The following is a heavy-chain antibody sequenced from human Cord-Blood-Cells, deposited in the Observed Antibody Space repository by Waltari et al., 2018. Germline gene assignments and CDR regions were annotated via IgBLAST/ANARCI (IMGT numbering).Heavy chain of an antibody. V-gene: IGHV4-39*01. CDR2: IYYSGST. D-gene: IGHD2-2*01. CDR3: ATQRPDCSSTSCYREANYYYYYMDV. CDR1: GGSISSSSYY. J-gene: IGHJ6*03. Sequence: QLQLQESGPGLVKPSATLSLTCTVSGGSISSSSYYWGWIRHPPGKGLAWIGSIYYSGSTYYNPSLKSRVTISVDTSKNQFSLKLSSVTAADTAVYYCATQRPDCSSTSCYREANYYYYYMDVWGKGTTVTVSS.